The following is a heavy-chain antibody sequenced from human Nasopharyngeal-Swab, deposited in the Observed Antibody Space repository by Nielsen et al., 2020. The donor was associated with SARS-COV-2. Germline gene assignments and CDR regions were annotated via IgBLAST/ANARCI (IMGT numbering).Heavy chain of an antibody. V-gene: IGHV3-7*03. CDR2: IKQDGSEK. J-gene: IGHJ6*03. Sequence: GESLKISCAASGFSFSTYWMTWVRQAPGKGLEWVANIKQDGSEKYYVDSVKGRFTVSRDNPKNSLYLQVNSLRAEDTAVYYRARQGVFVPAYFHQYYMDVWGKGTTVTVSS. CDR1: GFSFSTYW. D-gene: IGHD3-16*02. CDR3: ARQGVFVPAYFHQYYMDV.